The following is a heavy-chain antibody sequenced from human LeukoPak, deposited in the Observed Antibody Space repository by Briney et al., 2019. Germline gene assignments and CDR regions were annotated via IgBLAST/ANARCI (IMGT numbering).Heavy chain of an antibody. V-gene: IGHV3-74*01. CDR1: GFTFSDYW. CDR2: MNEDGSCT. D-gene: IGHD1-1*01. Sequence: PGGSLRLSSEASGFTFSDYWMHWVRQAPGKGLVWVSRMNEDGSCTNYADSVEGRFTISRDNAKNTLFLQMNSLRVEDTAVYYCARGGLEPVDYWGQGTLVTVSS. J-gene: IGHJ4*02. CDR3: ARGGLEPVDY.